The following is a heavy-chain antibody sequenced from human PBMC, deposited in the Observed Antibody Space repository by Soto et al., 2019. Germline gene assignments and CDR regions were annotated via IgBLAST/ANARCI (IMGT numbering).Heavy chain of an antibody. CDR1: GGSISSNY. CDR3: ARYTREEVARYTLDK. V-gene: IGHV4-59*01. J-gene: IGHJ4*02. Sequence: SETLSLTCTVSGGSISSNYWTWIRQPPGKGLEWIEYVYNSGSTNYNPSLKSRVTISEDTSKSQFSLKVNSMTAADTAVYYCARYTREEVARYTLDKWGQRILVTFSS. D-gene: IGHD1-1*01. CDR2: VYNSGST.